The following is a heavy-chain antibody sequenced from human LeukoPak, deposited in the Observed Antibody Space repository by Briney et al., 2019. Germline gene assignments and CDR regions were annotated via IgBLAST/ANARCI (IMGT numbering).Heavy chain of an antibody. CDR3: ARDRGYSSGYYYGDYFDY. V-gene: IGHV1-2*02. Sequence: ASVKVSCKASGYTFTGYYMHWVRQAPGHGLEWMGWINPNSGGTNYAQKFQGRVTMTRDTSTSTAYMELRSLRSDDTAVYYCARDRGYSSGYYYGDYFDYWGQGTLVTVSS. J-gene: IGHJ4*02. CDR1: GYTFTGYY. D-gene: IGHD3-22*01. CDR2: INPNSGGT.